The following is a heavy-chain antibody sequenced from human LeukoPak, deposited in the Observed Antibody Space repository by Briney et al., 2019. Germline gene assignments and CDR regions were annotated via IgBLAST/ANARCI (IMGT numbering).Heavy chain of an antibody. Sequence: VSVKVSCKASGYTFTSYYMHWVRQAPGQGLEWMGIINPSGGSTSYAQKFQGRVTMTRDTSTGTVYMELSSLRSEDTAVYYCARADIVLMVYAASFDYWGQGTLVTVSS. D-gene: IGHD2-8*01. CDR2: INPSGGST. CDR1: GYTFTSYY. CDR3: ARADIVLMVYAASFDY. V-gene: IGHV1-46*01. J-gene: IGHJ4*02.